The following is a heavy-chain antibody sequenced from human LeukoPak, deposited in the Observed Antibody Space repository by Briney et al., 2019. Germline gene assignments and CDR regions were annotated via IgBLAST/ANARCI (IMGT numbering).Heavy chain of an antibody. V-gene: IGHV3-23*01. J-gene: IGHJ4*02. CDR1: GFTFSSYW. CDR3: AKDRDITIFGVAKPRDFDY. CDR2: ISGSGGST. D-gene: IGHD3-3*01. Sequence: PGGSLRLSCAASGFTFSSYWMHWVRQAPGKGLEWVSAISGSGGSTYYADSVRGRFTISRDNSKNTLYLQMNSLRAEDTAVYYCAKDRDITIFGVAKPRDFDYWGQGTLVTVSS.